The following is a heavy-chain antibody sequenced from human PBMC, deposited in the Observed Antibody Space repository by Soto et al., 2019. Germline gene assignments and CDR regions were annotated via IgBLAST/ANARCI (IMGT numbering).Heavy chain of an antibody. Sequence: QVQLVQSGAEVKKPGASVKVSCKAAGYTFTNYGISWVRQAPGQGLEWMGWIVTYNGNTQSTQKLRGRVTMTTDTSTSTDYMERRSLRSDDTAVEYWARGPQSSGWRGKSFDAWGQGTMVTVSS. CDR3: ARGPQSSGWRGKSFDA. CDR1: GYTFTNYG. J-gene: IGHJ5*02. CDR2: IVTYNGNT. V-gene: IGHV1-18*01. D-gene: IGHD6-19*01.